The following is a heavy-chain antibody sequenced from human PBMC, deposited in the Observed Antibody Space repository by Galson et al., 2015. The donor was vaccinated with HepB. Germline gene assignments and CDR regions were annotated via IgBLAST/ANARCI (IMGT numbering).Heavy chain of an antibody. V-gene: IGHV3-23*01. CDR3: AKDRSGSYLDY. CDR1: GFTFSSYP. Sequence: SLRLSCAASGFTFSSYPMSWVRQAPGKGLEWVSTMSGSGGSTYYAESVEGRFTISRDNSKDTLYLQMNSLRGEDTALYYCAKDRSGSYLDYWGQGTLVTVSS. CDR2: MSGSGGST. D-gene: IGHD1-26*01. J-gene: IGHJ4*02.